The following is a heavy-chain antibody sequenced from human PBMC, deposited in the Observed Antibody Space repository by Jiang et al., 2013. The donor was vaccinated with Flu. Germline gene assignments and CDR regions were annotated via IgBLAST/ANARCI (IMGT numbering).Heavy chain of an antibody. CDR2: TYYRSKWYY. J-gene: IGHJ2*01. Sequence: QTLVTRTWCQSPGTVSLGTIVIWNWIRQSPSRGLEWLGRTYYRSKWYYDYAVSVKGRITINPDTSKNQFSLQLNSVAPEDTAVYYCARDSSSWHWNFDLWGRGHPGHCLL. CDR1: GTVSLGTIVI. V-gene: IGHV6-1*01. D-gene: IGHD6-13*01. CDR3: ARDSSSWHWNFDL.